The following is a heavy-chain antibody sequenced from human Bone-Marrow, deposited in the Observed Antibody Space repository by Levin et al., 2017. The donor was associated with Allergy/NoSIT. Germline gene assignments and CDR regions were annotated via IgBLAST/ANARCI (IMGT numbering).Heavy chain of an antibody. J-gene: IGHJ6*02. Sequence: GGSLRLSCAASGFTFSSYTMNWVRQAPGMGLEWVSSISSSSSYIYYADSLKGRFTISRDNAKNSLYLQMNSLRAEDTAVYYCARGPDGGTESQYNYYGMDVWGQGTTVTASS. CDR2: ISSSSSYI. CDR1: GFTFSSYT. D-gene: IGHD2-15*01. V-gene: IGHV3-21*01. CDR3: ARGPDGGTESQYNYYGMDV.